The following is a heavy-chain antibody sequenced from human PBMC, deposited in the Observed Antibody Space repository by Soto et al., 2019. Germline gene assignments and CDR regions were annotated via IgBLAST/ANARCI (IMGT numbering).Heavy chain of an antibody. D-gene: IGHD2-21*01. J-gene: IGHJ6*02. CDR1: GGSISSGGYY. Sequence: QVQLQESGPGLVKPSQTLSLTCTVSGGSISSGGYYCSWIRQHPGKGLQWIGYIYYSGRTYYNPSLKSRVNISVDTSKNQFSLKLSSVTAADTAVYYCAASCVGCGGFNYYGMDVWGQGTTVTVSS. CDR2: IYYSGRT. V-gene: IGHV4-31*03. CDR3: AASCVGCGGFNYYGMDV.